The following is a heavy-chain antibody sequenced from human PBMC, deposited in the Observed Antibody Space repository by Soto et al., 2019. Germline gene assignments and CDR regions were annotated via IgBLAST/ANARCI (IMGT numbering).Heavy chain of an antibody. CDR1: GGSISSSNW. D-gene: IGHD3-22*01. CDR3: AREGYYDSSGYTASTS. Sequence: SETLSLTCAVSGGSISSSNWWSWVRQPPGKGLEWIGEIYHSGSTNYNPSLKSRVTISVDKSKNQFSLKLSSVTAADTAVYYCAREGYYDSSGYTASTSWGQGTLVTVSS. J-gene: IGHJ4*02. V-gene: IGHV4-4*02. CDR2: IYHSGST.